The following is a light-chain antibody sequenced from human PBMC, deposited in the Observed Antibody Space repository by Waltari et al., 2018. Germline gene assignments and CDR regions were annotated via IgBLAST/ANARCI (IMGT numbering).Light chain of an antibody. Sequence: ETVLTQAPAPLSFSPGARATLSCRASQGISSYLAWYQQKPGQAPRLLIYDASNRATGVPARFSGSGSGTDFTLTISSLEPEDLAAYYCHQHANRPGTFGQGTKVEIK. V-gene: IGKV3-11*01. CDR2: DAS. J-gene: IGKJ1*01. CDR1: QGISSY. CDR3: HQHANRPGT.